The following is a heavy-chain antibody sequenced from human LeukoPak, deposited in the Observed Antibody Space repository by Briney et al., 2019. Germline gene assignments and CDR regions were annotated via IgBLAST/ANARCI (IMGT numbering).Heavy chain of an antibody. CDR2: IKRRTDSGPT. Sequence: GSLRPSWAASGFTFSNAWMSWVRQAPGKGLEWVGRIKRRTDSGPTHYAAPVKGRFTISRDDSGNTLYLEMNSLKTEDTAVYYCTTVRNVATFDYWGQGILVTVSS. J-gene: IGHJ4*02. D-gene: IGHD2-21*01. CDR3: TTVRNVATFDY. V-gene: IGHV3-15*01. CDR1: GFTFSNAW.